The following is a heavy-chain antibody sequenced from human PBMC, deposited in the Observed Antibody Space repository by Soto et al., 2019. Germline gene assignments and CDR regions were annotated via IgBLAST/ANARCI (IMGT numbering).Heavy chain of an antibody. Sequence: EVQLLESGGGLVQPGGSLRLSCAASGFTFSSYAMSWVRQAPGKGLEWVSAISGSGGSTYYADSVKGRFTISRDSSKNTLYLQMNSLRAEDTAVYYCAKAGRGGDLIDYWGQGTLVTVSS. D-gene: IGHD2-21*02. CDR3: AKAGRGGDLIDY. J-gene: IGHJ4*02. V-gene: IGHV3-23*01. CDR2: ISGSGGST. CDR1: GFTFSSYA.